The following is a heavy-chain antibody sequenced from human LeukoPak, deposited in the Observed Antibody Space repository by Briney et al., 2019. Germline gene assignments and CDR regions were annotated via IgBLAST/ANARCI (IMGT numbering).Heavy chain of an antibody. Sequence: PSETLSLTCTVSGGSISSYYWSWIRQPPGKGLEWIGYIYYSGSTNYNPSLKSRVTISVDTSKNQFSLKLSSVTAADTAVYYCARIPDYSPPAGYYYYMDVWGKGTTVTVSS. J-gene: IGHJ6*03. CDR3: ARIPDYSPPAGYYYYMDV. V-gene: IGHV4-59*01. CDR2: IYYSGST. CDR1: GGSISSYY. D-gene: IGHD3-10*01.